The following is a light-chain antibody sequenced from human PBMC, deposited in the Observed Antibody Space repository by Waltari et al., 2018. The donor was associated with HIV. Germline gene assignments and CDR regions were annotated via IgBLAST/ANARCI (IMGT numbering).Light chain of an antibody. J-gene: IGLJ2*01. CDR1: SSNIGSNT. CDR3: AAWDDSLNGPV. V-gene: IGLV1-44*01. CDR2: SNN. Sequence: QSVLTQPPSASGTPGQRVTIPCSGSSSNIGSNTVNWYQQLPGTAPKLLIYSNNQGPSGVPDRFAGAKSGTSASLAISGLQSEDEADYYCAAWDDSLNGPVFGGGTKLTVL.